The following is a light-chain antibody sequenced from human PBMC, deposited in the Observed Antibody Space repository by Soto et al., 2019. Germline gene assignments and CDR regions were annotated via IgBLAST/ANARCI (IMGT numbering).Light chain of an antibody. CDR1: SNDVGIYNY. J-gene: IGLJ3*02. CDR2: EVT. CDR3: SSYTITSTWV. Sequence: QSVLTQPASVSGSPGQSITISCTGTSNDVGIYNYVSWYQQHPGKAPRLIIYEVTNRPSGVSDRFSGSKSDNTASLTISGLQAEDEADYYCSSYTITSTWVFGGGTKLTV. V-gene: IGLV2-14*01.